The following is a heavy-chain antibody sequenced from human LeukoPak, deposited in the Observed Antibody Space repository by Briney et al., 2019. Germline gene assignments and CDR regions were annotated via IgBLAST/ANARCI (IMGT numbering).Heavy chain of an antibody. CDR2: ISGNSIYI. CDR3: ARRVPNQVITDYFDY. Sequence: GGSLRLSCAASGFTFSSYSMNWVRQAPGKGLEWVSSISGNSIYIYYADSVKGRFTISRDNAKNSLYLQMNSLRVADTAVYYCARRVPNQVITDYFDYWGQGTLVTVSS. D-gene: IGHD3-16*01. J-gene: IGHJ4*02. V-gene: IGHV3-21*01. CDR1: GFTFSSYS.